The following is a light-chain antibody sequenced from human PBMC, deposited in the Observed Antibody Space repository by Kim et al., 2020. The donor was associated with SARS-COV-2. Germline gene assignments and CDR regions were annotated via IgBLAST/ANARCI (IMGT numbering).Light chain of an antibody. CDR2: GVS. V-gene: IGKV3-20*01. J-gene: IGKJ1*01. Sequence: EIVLTQSPGTLSLSPGERATLSCRASQSVSSSYLAWYQQKPGQAPRLLVYGVSSRAPVIPDRFGGSGSGKDFTLTISRLEPEDLPLYSCQRYGTSPPTFGQGTKVDIK. CDR1: QSVSSSY. CDR3: QRYGTSPPT.